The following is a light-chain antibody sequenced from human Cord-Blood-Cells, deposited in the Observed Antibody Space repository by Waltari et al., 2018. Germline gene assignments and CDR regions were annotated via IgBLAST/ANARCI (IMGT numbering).Light chain of an antibody. V-gene: IGKV3-11*01. CDR2: DAS. CDR3: QQRSI. Sequence: EIVLTQSPATLSLSPGERATLSCRASQSVSSYLAWYQQQPGQAPRLLIYDASNRATGIPARFSGSGSGTDFTLTISSLEPEDFAVYYCQQRSIFGGGTKVEIK. J-gene: IGKJ4*01. CDR1: QSVSSY.